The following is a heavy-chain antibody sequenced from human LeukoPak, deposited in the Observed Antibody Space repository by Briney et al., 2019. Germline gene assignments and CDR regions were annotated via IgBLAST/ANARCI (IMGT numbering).Heavy chain of an antibody. V-gene: IGHV1-46*01. D-gene: IGHD3-22*01. CDR2: INPSGGST. J-gene: IGHJ3*01. Sequence: ASVKVSCKASGYTFTTYYMHWVRQAPGEGLEWMGIINPSGGSTSYAQKFQGRVTMTTDTSTNTAYMELRSLRPDDTAMYYCARDFTTIIAVNTPAFDLWGQGTMVTVSS. CDR3: ARDFTTIIAVNTPAFDL. CDR1: GYTFTTYY.